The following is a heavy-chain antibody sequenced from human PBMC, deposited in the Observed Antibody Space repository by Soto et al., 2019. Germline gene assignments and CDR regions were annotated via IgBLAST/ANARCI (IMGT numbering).Heavy chain of an antibody. CDR3: ASIAVDGKKFDY. J-gene: IGHJ4*02. V-gene: IGHV4-59*01. Sequence: SETLSLTCTVSGGSISSYYWSWIRQPPGKGLEWIGYIYYSGSTNYNPSLKSRVTISVDTSKNQFSLKLSSVTAADTAVYYCASIAVDGKKFDYWGQGTLVTVSS. CDR1: GGSISSYY. D-gene: IGHD6-19*01. CDR2: IYYSGST.